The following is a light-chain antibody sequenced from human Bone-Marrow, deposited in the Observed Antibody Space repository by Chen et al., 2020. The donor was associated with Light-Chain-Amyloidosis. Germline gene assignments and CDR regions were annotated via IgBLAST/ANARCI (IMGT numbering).Light chain of an antibody. CDR2: DVS. J-gene: IGLJ3*02. CDR3: SSYSSSDTRV. V-gene: IGLV2-14*01. CDR1: SSDIGGCNC. Sequence: SALTQPSSVSAFPGQSITISSSGTSSDIGGCNCVSWYKQIPGQAPKLIISDVSNRPSGVSYRFSGSKSGNTASLTISGLQAEEEADYYCSSYSSSDTRVFGGGTKLTVL.